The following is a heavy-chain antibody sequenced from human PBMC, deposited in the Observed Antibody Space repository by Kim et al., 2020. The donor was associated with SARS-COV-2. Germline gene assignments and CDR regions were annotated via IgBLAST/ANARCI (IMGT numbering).Heavy chain of an antibody. Sequence: GWSLRLSCAASGFRFDNNAMHWVRHSPGKGLEWVALISGDGTHTEFAQSFKGRFTVSRDNSKNYMWLQMNSLRTEDSGVYFCAKDAGHSFGHCDFWGQGTRVTVSS. J-gene: IGHJ4*02. CDR3: AKDAGHSFGHCDF. CDR1: GFRFDNNA. V-gene: IGHV3-43*02. CDR2: ISGDGTHT. D-gene: IGHD2-21*01.